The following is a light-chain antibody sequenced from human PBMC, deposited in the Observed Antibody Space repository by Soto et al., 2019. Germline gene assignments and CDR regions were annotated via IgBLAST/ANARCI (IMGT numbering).Light chain of an antibody. CDR2: EGT. J-gene: IGLJ1*01. CDR3: CSYAGTRTSWV. V-gene: IGLV2-23*01. Sequence: QSVLTQPASVSGFLGQSITMSCTGSSSDVGTFNLVSWFQQHPGKAPKLLIFEGTKRPPGVSDRFSGSKSGNTASLTISGLQAEDEADYHCCSYAGTRTSWVFGTGTKVTVL. CDR1: SSDVGTFNL.